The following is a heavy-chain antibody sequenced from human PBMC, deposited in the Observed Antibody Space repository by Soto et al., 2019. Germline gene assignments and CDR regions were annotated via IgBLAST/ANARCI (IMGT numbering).Heavy chain of an antibody. J-gene: IGHJ4*02. CDR2: IRSKSNNYAP. D-gene: IGHD1-1*01. Sequence: GGSLRLSCAASGFSFSGSAFHWVRQASGKGLEWVGRIRSKSNNYAPVYAASVTGRFTISRDDSKNTAYLQMNSLRAEDTAVYYCVRDDIGLGIDYWGLGTLVTVSS. CDR3: VRDDIGLGIDY. V-gene: IGHV3-73*01. CDR1: GFSFSGSA.